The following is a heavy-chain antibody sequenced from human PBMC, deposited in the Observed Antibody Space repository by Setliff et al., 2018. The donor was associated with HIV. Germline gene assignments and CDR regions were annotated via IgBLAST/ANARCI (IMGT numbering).Heavy chain of an antibody. CDR1: GVSISNYY. CDR3: ATRVYYYDSNKVLREEGFDP. CDR2: IYTSGST. J-gene: IGHJ5*02. Sequence: SETLSLTCTVSGVSISNYYWSWIRQPPGKGLEWIGHIYTSGSTNYSPSLKGRVTISIDTSKNQFSLNLTSVTAADTAVYFCATRVYYYDSNKVLREEGFDPWGQGTLVTVSS. D-gene: IGHD3-22*01. V-gene: IGHV4-4*08.